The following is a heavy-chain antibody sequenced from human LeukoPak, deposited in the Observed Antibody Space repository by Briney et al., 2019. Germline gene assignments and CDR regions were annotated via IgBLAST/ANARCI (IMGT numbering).Heavy chain of an antibody. V-gene: IGHV1-2*02. Sequence: ASVKVSCKASGYTFTNYYMHWVRQAPGLGFEWMGWINPKSGGTSYPQKFRGRLTMTRDTSITTAYMELSRLRSDDTAVYYCVPSANYYYFDYRGQGTLVTVSS. CDR1: GYTFTNYY. CDR2: INPKSGGT. J-gene: IGHJ4*02. D-gene: IGHD4/OR15-4a*01. CDR3: VPSANYYYFDY.